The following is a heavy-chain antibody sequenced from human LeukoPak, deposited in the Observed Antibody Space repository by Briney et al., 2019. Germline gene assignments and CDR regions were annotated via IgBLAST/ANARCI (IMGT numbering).Heavy chain of an antibody. CDR3: AKVGKASSGYSNFDY. D-gene: IGHD3-22*01. CDR1: KFAFSSYG. Sequence: GGSLRLSCAASKFAFSSYGMHWVRQAPGKGLEWVAVIWYDGSNKYYADSVKGRFTISRDNSKNTLYLQMNSLRAEDTAVYYCAKVGKASSGYSNFDYWGQGTLVTVSS. CDR2: IWYDGSNK. V-gene: IGHV3-33*08. J-gene: IGHJ4*02.